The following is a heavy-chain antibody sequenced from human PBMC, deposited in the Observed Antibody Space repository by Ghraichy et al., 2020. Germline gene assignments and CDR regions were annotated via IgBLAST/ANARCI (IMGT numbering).Heavy chain of an antibody. Sequence: GGSLRLSCAASGFTFSSYSMNWVRQAPGKGLEWVSSISSSSSYIYYADSVKGRFTISRDNAKNSLYLQMNSLRAEDTAVYYCARVLKSAARPNYYYYYGMDVWGQGTTVTVSS. CDR3: ARVLKSAARPNYYYYYGMDV. D-gene: IGHD6-6*01. CDR1: GFTFSSYS. J-gene: IGHJ6*02. V-gene: IGHV3-21*01. CDR2: ISSSSSYI.